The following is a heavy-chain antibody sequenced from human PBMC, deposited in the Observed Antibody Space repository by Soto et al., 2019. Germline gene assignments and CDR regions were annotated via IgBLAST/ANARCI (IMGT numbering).Heavy chain of an antibody. CDR2: ILHDETP. J-gene: IGHJ4*02. CDR3: AKDLFPTSGQRFFFES. Sequence: EVKLLQSGGGLVQPGGSLRLSCAASGFTFSTYAMTWVRQAPGRGLEWVSTILHDETPFYTDSVKGRFTIFRDNVRGTLYLQMNGLRVEDAALYFCAKDLFPTSGQRFFFESWGQGSLVTVSS. V-gene: IGHV3-23*01. CDR1: GFTFSTYA. D-gene: IGHD2-21*01.